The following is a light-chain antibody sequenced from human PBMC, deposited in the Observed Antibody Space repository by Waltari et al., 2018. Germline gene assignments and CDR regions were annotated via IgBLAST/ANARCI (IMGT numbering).Light chain of an antibody. CDR1: SSNIGAGSD. CDR3: QSYDSSLSGYVV. Sequence: QSVLTQPPSVSGAPGPRVTISCPGNSSNIGAGSDVHWYQQLPGTAPKLLIYGNSNRPSGVPDRFSGSKSGTSAYLAITGLQAEDEADYYCQSYDSSLSGYVVFGGGTKLTVL. CDR2: GNS. J-gene: IGLJ2*01. V-gene: IGLV1-40*01.